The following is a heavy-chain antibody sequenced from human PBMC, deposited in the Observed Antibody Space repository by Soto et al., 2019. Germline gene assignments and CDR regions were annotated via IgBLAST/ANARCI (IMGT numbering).Heavy chain of an antibody. V-gene: IGHV3-30*18. CDR2: ISYDGSNK. J-gene: IGHJ4*02. CDR3: AKPQRVATIHDLFDY. CDR1: GFTFSSYG. D-gene: IGHD5-12*01. Sequence: PGGSLRLSCAASGFTFSSYGMHWVRQAPGKGLEWVAVISYDGSNKYYADSVKGRFTISRDNSKNTLYLQMNSLRAEDTDVYYCAKPQRVATIHDLFDYWGQGTLVTVSS.